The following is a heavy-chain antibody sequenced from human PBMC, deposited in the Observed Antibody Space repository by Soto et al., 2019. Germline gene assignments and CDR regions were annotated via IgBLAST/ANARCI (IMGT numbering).Heavy chain of an antibody. V-gene: IGHV1-3*01. D-gene: IGHD6-13*01. CDR1: GYTFTSYA. CDR3: ARASSWYYYYGMDV. CDR2: INAGNGNT. J-gene: IGHJ6*02. Sequence: QVQLVQSGAEVKKPGASVKVSCKASGYTFTSYAMHWVRQAPGQRLEWMGWINAGNGNTKYSQKFQGRVTITGDTSASTAYMELSILRSEDTAVYYCARASSWYYYYGMDVWGQGTTVTVSS.